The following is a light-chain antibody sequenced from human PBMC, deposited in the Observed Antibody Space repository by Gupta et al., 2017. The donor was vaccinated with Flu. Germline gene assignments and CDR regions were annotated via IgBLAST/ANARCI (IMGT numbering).Light chain of an antibody. CDR2: EVS. V-gene: IGLV2-14*01. Sequence: QSALTQPASVSGSPGQSITISCTGTTRDIGIYNYVSWYQQYPGKAPKLIMYEVSNRPSGMSDRFSASKSGTTASLTISGLQVEDEADYYCSSYTTISTGVFGGGTKLTVL. CDR1: TRDIGIYNY. CDR3: SSYTTISTGV. J-gene: IGLJ2*01.